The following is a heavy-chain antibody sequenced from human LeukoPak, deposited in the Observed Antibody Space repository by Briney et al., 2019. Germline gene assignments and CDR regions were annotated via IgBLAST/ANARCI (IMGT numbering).Heavy chain of an antibody. CDR2: IKQDGSEK. CDR1: GFTLSNYW. CDR3: ARTSGSYYYFDY. J-gene: IGHJ4*02. Sequence: GGSLRLSCAASGFTLSNYWMHWVRQAPGKGLEWVANIKQDGSEKYYVDSVKGRFTISRDNAKNSLYLQMNSLRAEDTAVYYCARTSGSYYYFDYWGQGTLVTVPS. D-gene: IGHD1-26*01. V-gene: IGHV3-7*01.